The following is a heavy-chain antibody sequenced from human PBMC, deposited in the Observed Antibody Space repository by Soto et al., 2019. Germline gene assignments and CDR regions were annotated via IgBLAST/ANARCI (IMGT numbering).Heavy chain of an antibody. Sequence: ASVKVSCKASGYTFTSYGISWVRQAPGQGLEWMGWISAYNGNTNYAQKLQGRVTMTTDTSTSTAYMELRSLRSDDTAVYYCARIPISYCSGGSCYRGPPDYWGQGTLVTVSS. CDR3: ARIPISYCSGGSCYRGPPDY. CDR1: GYTFTSYG. CDR2: ISAYNGNT. V-gene: IGHV1-18*01. D-gene: IGHD2-15*01. J-gene: IGHJ4*02.